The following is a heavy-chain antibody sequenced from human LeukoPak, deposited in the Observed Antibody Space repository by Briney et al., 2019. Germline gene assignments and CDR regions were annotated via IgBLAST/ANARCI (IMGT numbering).Heavy chain of an antibody. CDR3: ARAVAARSFYFDY. CDR1: VFTFSTYW. Sequence: GGSLRLSCAASVFTFSTYWMSWVRQAPGKGLEWVANINQDGSERYLVDPVKGRFTISRDNVKNSLFLQMNSLRAEDTAVYYCARAVAARSFYFDYWGQGTLVTVSS. J-gene: IGHJ4*02. V-gene: IGHV3-7*01. CDR2: INQDGSER. D-gene: IGHD4-23*01.